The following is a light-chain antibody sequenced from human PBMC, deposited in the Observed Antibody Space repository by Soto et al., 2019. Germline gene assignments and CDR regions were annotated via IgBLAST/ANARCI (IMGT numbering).Light chain of an antibody. Sequence: QSVLTQPPSASGTPGQRVTISCSGSSSNIGSNTVNWYQQLPGTAPKLLIYSNNQRPSGVPDRFSGSKSGTSASLAISGPHSEDEADYYCAAWDDSLNGYVFGTGTKVTVL. CDR2: SNN. CDR3: AAWDDSLNGYV. V-gene: IGLV1-44*01. J-gene: IGLJ1*01. CDR1: SSNIGSNT.